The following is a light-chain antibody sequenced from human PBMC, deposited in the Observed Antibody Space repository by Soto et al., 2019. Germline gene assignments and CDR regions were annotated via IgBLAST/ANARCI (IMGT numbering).Light chain of an antibody. CDR1: QDIGNY. Sequence: DIKLTQSPSSLSASVGDRVTISCQASQDIGNYLNWYQQKPGRAPKLLISAASTLQSGVPSRFSGSGSGTDFTLSISSLQPEDFATYYCQQLNTYPVTFGGGTKVEVK. V-gene: IGKV1-9*01. J-gene: IGKJ4*01. CDR3: QQLNTYPVT. CDR2: AAS.